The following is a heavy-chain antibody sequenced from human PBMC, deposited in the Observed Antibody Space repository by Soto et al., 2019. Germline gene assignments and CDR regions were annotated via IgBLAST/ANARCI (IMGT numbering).Heavy chain of an antibody. CDR2: IYYSGST. CDR3: ARSSGVSATNWFDA. Sequence: SETLSLTCGVSGGSISSINWWSWVRQTPGKGLEWIGEIYYSGSTNYNPSLTSRVTMSIDKSKNQFFLNLTSVTAADTALYYCARSSGVSATNWFDAWGQGTLVTVAS. J-gene: IGHJ5*02. D-gene: IGHD3-10*01. CDR1: GGSISSINW. V-gene: IGHV4-4*02.